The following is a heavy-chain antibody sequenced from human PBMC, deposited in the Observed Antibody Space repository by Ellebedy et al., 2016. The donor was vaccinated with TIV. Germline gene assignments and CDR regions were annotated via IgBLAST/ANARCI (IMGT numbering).Heavy chain of an antibody. V-gene: IGHV4-59*13. D-gene: IGHD1-1*01. CDR2: IYYSGST. CDR3: AREQQSPVNNWFNP. CDR1: GGSISRYY. Sequence: SETLSLXXTVSGGSISRYYWSWIRQPPGKGPEWIGYIYYSGSTTYNPSLRSRVTISVDTSKNQFSLKLTSVTAADTAVYYCAREQQSPVNNWFNPWGQGTLVTVSS. J-gene: IGHJ5*02.